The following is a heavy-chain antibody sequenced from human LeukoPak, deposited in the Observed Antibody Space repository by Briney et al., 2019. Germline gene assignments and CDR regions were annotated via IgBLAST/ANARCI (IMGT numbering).Heavy chain of an antibody. Sequence: PGGSLRLSCAASGFTFRNAWMNWVRQAPGKGLEWVGRIKSQTDGGTTDYAAPVKGRFTISRDDSKNTLYLQMNSLRTEDTAVYYCARRTVAGSLDYWGQGSLVTVSS. CDR3: ARRTVAGSLDY. D-gene: IGHD6-19*01. CDR1: GFTFRNAW. J-gene: IGHJ4*02. V-gene: IGHV3-15*05. CDR2: IKSQTDGGTT.